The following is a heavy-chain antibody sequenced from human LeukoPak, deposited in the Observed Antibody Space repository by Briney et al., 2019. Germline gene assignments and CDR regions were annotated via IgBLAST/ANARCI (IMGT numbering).Heavy chain of an antibody. J-gene: IGHJ4*02. Sequence: GGSLRLSCAASGFTFSDYWMSWVRQAPGKGLEWVANIKQDGSEKYYVDSVKGRLTISRDNAKNSLCLQMYSLRAEDTAVYYCARGPRYSSSWYYFDYWGQGTLVTVSS. CDR1: GFTFSDYW. V-gene: IGHV3-7*01. CDR3: ARGPRYSSSWYYFDY. D-gene: IGHD6-13*01. CDR2: IKQDGSEK.